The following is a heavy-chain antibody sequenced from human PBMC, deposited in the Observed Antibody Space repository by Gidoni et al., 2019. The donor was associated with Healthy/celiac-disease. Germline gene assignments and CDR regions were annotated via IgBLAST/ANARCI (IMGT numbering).Heavy chain of an antibody. Sequence: EVQLVESGGGLVKPGGSLRLSCAASGFTFSNAWMSWVRQAPGKGLEWVGRIKSKTDGGTTDYAAPVKGRFTISRDDSKNTLYLRMNSLKTEDTAVYYCTTASSGWGIFDYWGQGTLVTVSS. CDR3: TTASSGWGIFDY. D-gene: IGHD6-19*01. CDR2: IKSKTDGGTT. V-gene: IGHV3-15*01. CDR1: GFTFSNAW. J-gene: IGHJ4*02.